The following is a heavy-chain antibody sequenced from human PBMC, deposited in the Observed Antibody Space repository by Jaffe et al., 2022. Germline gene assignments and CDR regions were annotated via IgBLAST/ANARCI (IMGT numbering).Heavy chain of an antibody. D-gene: IGHD3-22*01. CDR2: IYTSGST. CDR1: GGSISSGSYY. CDR3: AREGYYYDSSGYYAWPFDY. J-gene: IGHJ4*02. Sequence: QVQLQESGPGLVKPSQTLSLTCTVSGGSISSGSYYWSWIRQPAGKGLEWIGRIYTSGSTNYNPSLKSRVTISVDTSKNQFSLKLSSVTAADTAVYYCAREGYYYDSSGYYAWPFDYWGQGTLVTVSS. V-gene: IGHV4-61*02.